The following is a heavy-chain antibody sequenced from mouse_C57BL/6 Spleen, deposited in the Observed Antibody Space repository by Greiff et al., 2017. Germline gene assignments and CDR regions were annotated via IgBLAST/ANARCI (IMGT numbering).Heavy chain of an antibody. V-gene: IGHV7-3*01. J-gene: IGHJ1*03. D-gene: IGHD2-1*01. Sequence: EVKLMESGGGLVQPGGSLSLSCAASGFTFTDYYMSWVRQPPGKALEWLGFIRNKANGYTTEYSASVKGRFTISRDNSQSILYLQMNALRAEDSATYYCASYGNSWYFDVWGTGTTVTVSS. CDR1: GFTFTDYY. CDR3: ASYGNSWYFDV. CDR2: IRNKANGYTT.